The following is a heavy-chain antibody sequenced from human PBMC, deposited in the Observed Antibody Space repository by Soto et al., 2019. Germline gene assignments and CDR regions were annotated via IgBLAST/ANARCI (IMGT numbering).Heavy chain of an antibody. CDR1: GGSISSGGYY. J-gene: IGHJ5*02. D-gene: IGHD2-8*01. CDR2: IYHSGST. V-gene: IGHV4-31*02. Sequence: PSETLSLTCTVSGGSISSGGYYWSWIRQHPGKGLEWIGYIYHSGSTYYNPSLKSRVTISVDTSKNQFSLKLSSVTAADTAVYYCARHASRDIVLMPEPTAAEVWFDPWGQGTLVTVSS. CDR3: ARHASRDIVLMPEPTAAEVWFDP.